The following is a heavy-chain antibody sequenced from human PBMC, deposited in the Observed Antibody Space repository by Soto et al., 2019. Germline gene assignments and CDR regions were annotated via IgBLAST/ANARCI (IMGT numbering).Heavy chain of an antibody. D-gene: IGHD3-22*01. V-gene: IGHV1-18*01. CDR3: ARALNYYDSSGYWVNWFDP. J-gene: IGHJ5*02. CDR2: ISAYNGNT. Sequence: GASVKVSCKASGYTFTSYGIIWVRQAPGQGLEWMGWISAYNGNTNYAQKLQGRVTMTTDTSTSTAYMELRSLRSDDTAVYYCARALNYYDSSGYWVNWFDPWGQGTLVTVS. CDR1: GYTFTSYG.